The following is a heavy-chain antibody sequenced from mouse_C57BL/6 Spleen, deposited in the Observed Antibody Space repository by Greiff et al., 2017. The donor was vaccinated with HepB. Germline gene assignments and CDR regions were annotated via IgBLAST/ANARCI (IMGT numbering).Heavy chain of an antibody. CDR1: GYTFTDYY. CDR2: IYPGSGNT. J-gene: IGHJ1*03. CDR3: ASDVLLREVYFGV. V-gene: IGHV1-76*01. Sequence: QVQLQQSGAELVRPGASVKLSCKASGYTFTDYYINWVKQRPGQGLEWIARIYPGSGNTYYNEKFKGKATLTAEKSSSTAYMQLSSLTSEDSAVYFCASDVLLREVYFGVGGTGPTVTLSS. D-gene: IGHD1-1*01.